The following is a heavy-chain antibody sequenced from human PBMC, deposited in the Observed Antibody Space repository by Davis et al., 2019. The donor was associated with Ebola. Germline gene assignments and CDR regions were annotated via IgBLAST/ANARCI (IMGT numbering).Heavy chain of an antibody. D-gene: IGHD6-19*01. V-gene: IGHV3-23*01. CDR1: GFTFTNYA. CDR2: ISGRGVST. Sequence: GESLKISCVVSGFTFTNYAMSWVRQAPGKGLEWVSAISGRGVSTYYADSVKGRFTISRDSSKNTLYLQMNSLRAEDTAVYYCAKDLTSGWYLDGDALDIWGQGTMVTVSS. CDR3: AKDLTSGWYLDGDALDI. J-gene: IGHJ3*02.